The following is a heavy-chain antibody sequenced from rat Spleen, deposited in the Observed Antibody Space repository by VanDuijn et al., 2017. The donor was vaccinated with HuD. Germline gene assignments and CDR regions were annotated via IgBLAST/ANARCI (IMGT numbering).Heavy chain of an antibody. CDR1: GFTFSNYD. J-gene: IGHJ1*01. D-gene: IGHD4-3*01. Sequence: EVQLVESDGGLVQPGRSLKLSCAASGFTFSNYDMAWVRQAPTKGLEWVASISPSGGSTFYPDSVKGRFTISRDNAKSTLYLQMDSLRSEDTATYYCTTGEFGVPDYWGPGTMVTVSS. CDR3: TTGEFGVPDY. V-gene: IGHV5-27*01. CDR2: ISPSGGST.